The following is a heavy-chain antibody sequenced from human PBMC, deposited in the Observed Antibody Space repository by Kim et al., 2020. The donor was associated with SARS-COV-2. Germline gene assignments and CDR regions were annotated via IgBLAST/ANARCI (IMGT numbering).Heavy chain of an antibody. CDR2: ISGSGGST. CDR3: AKDLTPWDIVATVTGYFDL. V-gene: IGHV3-23*01. CDR1: GFTFSSYA. J-gene: IGHJ2*01. Sequence: GGSLRLSCAASGFTFSSYAMSWVRQAPGKGLEWVSAISGSGGSTYYADSVKGRFTISRDNSKNTLYLQMNSLRAEDTAVYYCAKDLTPWDIVATVTGYFDLWGRGTLVTVSS. D-gene: IGHD5-12*01.